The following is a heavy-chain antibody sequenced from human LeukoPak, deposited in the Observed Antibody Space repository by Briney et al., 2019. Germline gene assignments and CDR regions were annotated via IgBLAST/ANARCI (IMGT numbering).Heavy chain of an antibody. Sequence: GGSLRLSCAASGFTFSSYWMSWVRQAPGKGPEWVANIKQDGSEKYYADSVKGRFTISRDNAKNSLYLQMNSLRAEDTAVYYCARPILGEQWLNWFDPWGQGTLVTVSS. D-gene: IGHD6-19*01. V-gene: IGHV3-7*01. CDR2: IKQDGSEK. CDR3: ARPILGEQWLNWFDP. CDR1: GFTFSSYW. J-gene: IGHJ5*02.